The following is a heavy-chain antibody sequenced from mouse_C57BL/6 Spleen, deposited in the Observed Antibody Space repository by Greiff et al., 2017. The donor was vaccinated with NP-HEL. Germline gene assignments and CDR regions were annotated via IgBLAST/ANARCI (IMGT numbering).Heavy chain of an antibody. Sequence: VQLQQPGAELVMPGASVKLSCKASGYTFTSYWMHWVKQRPGQGLEWIGEIDPSDSYTNYNQKFKGKSTLTVDKSSSTAYMQLISLTSEDSAVYYCARWADYLFDYWGQGTTLTVSS. V-gene: IGHV1-69*01. CDR1: GYTFTSYW. CDR2: IDPSDSYT. CDR3: ARWADYLFDY. D-gene: IGHD2-4*01. J-gene: IGHJ2*01.